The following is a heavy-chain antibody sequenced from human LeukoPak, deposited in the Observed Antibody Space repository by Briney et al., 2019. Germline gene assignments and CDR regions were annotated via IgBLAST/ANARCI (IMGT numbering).Heavy chain of an antibody. Sequence: GGSLRLSCAASGFTFSSYSMNWVRQAPGKGLEWVSSISSSRSYIYYADSVKGRFTISRDNARNSLYLQMNSLRAEDTAVYYCVRGKANYGSGSDVWGKGTTVTVSS. CDR3: VRGKANYGSGSDV. D-gene: IGHD3-10*01. V-gene: IGHV3-21*01. J-gene: IGHJ6*04. CDR1: GFTFSSYS. CDR2: ISSSRSYI.